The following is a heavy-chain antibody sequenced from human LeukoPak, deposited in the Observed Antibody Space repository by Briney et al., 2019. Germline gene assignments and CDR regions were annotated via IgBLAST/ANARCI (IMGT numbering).Heavy chain of an antibody. CDR3: AKDRGYGGNSALDY. Sequence: GASLRLSCATSGFTFSSYGMSWVRQAPGKWLEWVSAISGSSGTAYYADSVKGRFTISRDNSKNTLYLQMNSLRAEDTAVYYCAKDRGYGGNSALDYWGQGTLVIVSS. V-gene: IGHV3-23*01. D-gene: IGHD4-23*01. J-gene: IGHJ4*02. CDR1: GFTFSSYG. CDR2: ISGSSGTA.